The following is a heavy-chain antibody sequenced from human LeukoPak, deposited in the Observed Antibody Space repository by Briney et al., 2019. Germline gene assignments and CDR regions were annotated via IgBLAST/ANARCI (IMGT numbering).Heavy chain of an antibody. CDR3: ARGSLGYDSSGSKGEDYYYGMDV. Sequence: ASVKVSCKASGGTFSSYAISWVRQAPGQGLEWMGGIIPIFGTANYAQKFQGRVTITADESTSTAYMELSSLRSEDTAVYYCARGSLGYDSSGSKGEDYYYGMDVWGQGTTVTVSS. V-gene: IGHV1-69*13. J-gene: IGHJ6*02. D-gene: IGHD3-22*01. CDR1: GGTFSSYA. CDR2: IIPIFGTA.